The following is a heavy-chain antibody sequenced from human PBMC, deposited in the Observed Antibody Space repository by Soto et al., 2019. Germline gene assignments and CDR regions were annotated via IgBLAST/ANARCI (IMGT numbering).Heavy chain of an antibody. CDR1: GGSISSYY. CDR3: AKNYGNAFDI. J-gene: IGHJ3*02. D-gene: IGHD3-10*01. V-gene: IGHV4-59*01. CDR2: IYYSGST. Sequence: QVQLQESGPGLVTPSETLSLTCTVSGGSISSYYWSWIRQPPGKGLEWIGYIYYSGSTNYNPSLKSRVTISVDTSKNQFSLKLSSVTAADTAVYYCAKNYGNAFDIWGQGTMGTVSS.